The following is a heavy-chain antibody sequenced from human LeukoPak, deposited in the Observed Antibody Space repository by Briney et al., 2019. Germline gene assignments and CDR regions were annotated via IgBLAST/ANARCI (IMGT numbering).Heavy chain of an antibody. J-gene: IGHJ5*02. CDR2: IYYSGST. CDR1: GGSISSSSYY. CDR3: ARDRPPSYGGNSNWFDP. V-gene: IGHV4-39*07. Sequence: SETLSLTCTVSGGSISSSSYYWGWIRQPPGKGLEWIGSIYYSGSTYYNPSLKSRVTISVDTSKNQFSLKLSSVTAADTAVYYCARDRPPSYGGNSNWFDPWGQGTLVTVSS. D-gene: IGHD4-23*01.